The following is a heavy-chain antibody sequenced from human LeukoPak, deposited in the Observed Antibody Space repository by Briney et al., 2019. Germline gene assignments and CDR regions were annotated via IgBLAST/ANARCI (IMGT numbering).Heavy chain of an antibody. Sequence: GGSLRLSCAASGFTFSRFWMTWVRQAPGKGLEWVANIKQDGSEKYYVDSVKGRFTISRDNAKNSLYLQLNSLRAEDTAVYYCSGTALPYYYYYMDVWGKGTTVIVSS. CDR2: IKQDGSEK. CDR1: GFTFSRFW. CDR3: SGTALPYYYYYMDV. V-gene: IGHV3-7*01. J-gene: IGHJ6*03.